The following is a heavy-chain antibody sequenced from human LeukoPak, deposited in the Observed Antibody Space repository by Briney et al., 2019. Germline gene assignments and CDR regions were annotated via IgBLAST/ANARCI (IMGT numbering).Heavy chain of an antibody. CDR1: GFTFDDYA. J-gene: IGHJ4*02. Sequence: GGSLRLSCAASGFTFDDYAMHWVRQPPGKGLEWVSGLSWNSGSIGYADSVKGRFTISRDNAKNSLYLQMNSLRAEDTALYYCAKDTGYSSGWPDNYFDYWGQGTLVTVSS. CDR2: LSWNSGSI. V-gene: IGHV3-9*01. CDR3: AKDTGYSSGWPDNYFDY. D-gene: IGHD6-19*01.